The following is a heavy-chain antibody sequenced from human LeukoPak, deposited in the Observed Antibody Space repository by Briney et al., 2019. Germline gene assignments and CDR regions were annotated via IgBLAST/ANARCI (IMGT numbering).Heavy chain of an antibody. CDR3: ARRVVGARPFDF. V-gene: IGHV4-39*01. Sequence: SETLSLTCTVSGDSIDSSTYFWGWIRQSPGKGLEWIATIYHNGDTFYTPSLQSRVTISVDIIKNQFSLKVNSVTAADTAVYYCARRVVGARPFDFWGQGTLVTVS. CDR1: GDSIDSSTYF. D-gene: IGHD1-26*01. CDR2: IYHNGDT. J-gene: IGHJ4*02.